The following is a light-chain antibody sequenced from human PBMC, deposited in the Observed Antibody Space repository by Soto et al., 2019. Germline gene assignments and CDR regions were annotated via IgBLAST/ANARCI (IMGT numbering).Light chain of an antibody. CDR2: GVS. J-gene: IGKJ1*01. V-gene: IGKV1-39*01. CDR1: QTISTY. CDR3: QQTYSTLWT. Sequence: DIQLTHSPSSLSASVGDRVTLTCRASQTISTYLNWYQQKPGKAPKLLIYGVSSLQSGVPSRFSGGGSGTDFSLTISSLQPEDIATYYCQQTYSTLWTFGQGTKVEIK.